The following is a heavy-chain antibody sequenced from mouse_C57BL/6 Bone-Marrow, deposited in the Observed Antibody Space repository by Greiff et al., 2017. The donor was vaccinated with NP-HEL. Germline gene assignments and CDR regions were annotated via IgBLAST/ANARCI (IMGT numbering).Heavy chain of an antibody. J-gene: IGHJ3*01. CDR2: IHPNSGST. CDR3: ARVKLAWFAY. V-gene: IGHV1-64*01. CDR1: GYTFTSYW. Sequence: QVQLQQPGAELVKPGASVKLSCKASGYTFTSYWMHWVKQRPGHGLEWIGMIHPNSGSTNYNEKFKSKATLTVDKSSSTAYMQLSSLTSEDSAVYYCARVKLAWFAYWGQGTLVTVSA. D-gene: IGHD1-3*01.